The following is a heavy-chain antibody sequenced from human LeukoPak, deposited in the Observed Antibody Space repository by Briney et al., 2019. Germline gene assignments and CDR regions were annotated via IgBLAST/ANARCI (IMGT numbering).Heavy chain of an antibody. J-gene: IGHJ4*02. V-gene: IGHV1-8*01. CDR3: ARMSPRYCSSTSCRDY. CDR1: GYTFTSYD. Sequence: GASVKVSCKASGYTFTSYDINWVRQATGQGLEWMGWMNPNSGNTGYAQKFQGRVTMTRNTSISTAYMELSSLRSEDTAVYYRARMSPRYCSSTSCRDYWGQGTLVTVSS. CDR2: MNPNSGNT. D-gene: IGHD2-2*01.